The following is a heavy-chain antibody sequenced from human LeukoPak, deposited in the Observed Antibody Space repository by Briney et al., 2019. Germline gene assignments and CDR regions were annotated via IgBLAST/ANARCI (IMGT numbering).Heavy chain of an antibody. CDR2: INPSGGST. Sequence: ASVKVSCKASGYTFTSYYIYWVRQAPGQGLEWMGIINPSGGSTSYAEKFQGRVAMIGDTSTSTVYMQMSSLRIDDTAVYYCAGHSDLGSGSHYPYYYLMDVWGQGTTVTVSS. J-gene: IGHJ6*02. D-gene: IGHD3-10*01. CDR3: AGHSDLGSGSHYPYYYLMDV. V-gene: IGHV1-46*01. CDR1: GYTFTSYY.